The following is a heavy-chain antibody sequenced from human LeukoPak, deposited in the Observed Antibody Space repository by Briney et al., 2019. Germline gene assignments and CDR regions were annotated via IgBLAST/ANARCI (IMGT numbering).Heavy chain of an antibody. V-gene: IGHV1-69*04. CDR1: GGTFSSYA. Sequence: GASVKVSCKASGGTFSSYAISWVRQAPGQGLEWMGRIIPILGIANYAQKFQGRVTITTDESTSTAYMELSSLRSEDTAVYYCARGSRERNYDFWSGYPPFDYWGQGTLVTVSS. CDR3: ARGSRERNYDFWSGYPPFDY. D-gene: IGHD3-3*01. J-gene: IGHJ4*02. CDR2: IIPILGIA.